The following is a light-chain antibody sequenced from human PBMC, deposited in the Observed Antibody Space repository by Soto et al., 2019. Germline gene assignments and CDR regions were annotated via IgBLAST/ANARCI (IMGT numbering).Light chain of an antibody. V-gene: IGKV1-9*01. CDR1: QAMSTF. Sequence: IPLTQSPSSLSASVGDRVTITCRASQAMSTFLAWYQQKPGDPPKLLIYAASTLQRGVPSRFSGRGSGTDFTLIISSLQPEDFATYYCQQFNSFPPTFGGGTKVELK. CDR3: QQFNSFPPT. J-gene: IGKJ4*01. CDR2: AAS.